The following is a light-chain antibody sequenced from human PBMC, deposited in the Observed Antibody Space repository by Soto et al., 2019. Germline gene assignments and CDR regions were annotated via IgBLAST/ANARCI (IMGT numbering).Light chain of an antibody. CDR3: QQNYSTPQD. CDR2: ATS. J-gene: IGKJ4*01. V-gene: IGKV1-39*01. CDR1: QSISGS. Sequence: DIQMTQSPSALSASVGDRVTITCRASQSISGSLNWYQQKPGKAPKLMIYATSSLRSGIPARFSGSGSGTDFTLTISSLQPEDFEAYYCQQNYSTPQDFGGGTKVEIK.